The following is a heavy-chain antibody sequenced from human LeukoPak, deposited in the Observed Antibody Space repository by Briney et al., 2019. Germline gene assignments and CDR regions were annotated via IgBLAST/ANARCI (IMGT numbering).Heavy chain of an antibody. J-gene: IGHJ3*02. D-gene: IGHD1-14*01. CDR1: GFRFSYHD. CDR2: IGAAGAHT. CDR3: ARELGGTKTGGFDI. Sequence: GRSLRLSCAASGFRFSYHDMHWVPQAPGKGLEFVSSIGAAGAHTFYADSVKGRFTISSDNFQNTMYLQMDGLRPEDSAVYYCARELGGTKTGGFDIWGQGTVVTVSS. V-gene: IGHV3-64*02.